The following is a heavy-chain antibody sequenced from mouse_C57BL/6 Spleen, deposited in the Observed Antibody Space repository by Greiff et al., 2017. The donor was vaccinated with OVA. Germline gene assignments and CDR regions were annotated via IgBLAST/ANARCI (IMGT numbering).Heavy chain of an antibody. D-gene: IGHD2-5*01. V-gene: IGHV14-4*01. CDR3: AYYSNYGYAMDY. Sequence: VQLQQSGAELVRPGASVKLSCTASGFNIKDDYMHWVKQRPEQGLEWIGWIDPENGDTEYASKFQGKATITADTSSNTAYLQLSSLTSEDTAVDYCAYYSNYGYAMDYWGQGTSVTVSS. J-gene: IGHJ4*01. CDR1: GFNIKDDY. CDR2: IDPENGDT.